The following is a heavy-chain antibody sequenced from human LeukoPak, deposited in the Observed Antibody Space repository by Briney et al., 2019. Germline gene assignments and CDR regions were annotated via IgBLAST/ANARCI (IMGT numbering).Heavy chain of an antibody. Sequence: ASVKVSCKASGYTFTGYYMHWVRQAPGQGLEWMGWINPNSGGTNYAQKFQGRVTMTRDTSISTAYMELSRLRSDDTAVYYCARDRDYYDSSGYPKNCFDPWGQGTLVTVSS. CDR3: ARDRDYYDSSGYPKNCFDP. V-gene: IGHV1-2*02. CDR2: INPNSGGT. CDR1: GYTFTGYY. J-gene: IGHJ5*02. D-gene: IGHD3-22*01.